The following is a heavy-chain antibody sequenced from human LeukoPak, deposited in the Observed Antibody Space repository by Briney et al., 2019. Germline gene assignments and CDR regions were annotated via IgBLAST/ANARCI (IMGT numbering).Heavy chain of an antibody. D-gene: IGHD1-26*01. J-gene: IGHJ4*02. V-gene: IGHV4-34*01. CDR2: INHSGST. Sequence: SETLSLTCAVYGGSFSGYYWSWIRQPPGKGLEWIGEINHSGSTNYNPSLKSRVTISVDTSKNQFSLKLSSVTAADTAVYYCARGLTYSRIAAYWGQGTLVIVSS. CDR1: GGSFSGYY. CDR3: ARGLTYSRIAAY.